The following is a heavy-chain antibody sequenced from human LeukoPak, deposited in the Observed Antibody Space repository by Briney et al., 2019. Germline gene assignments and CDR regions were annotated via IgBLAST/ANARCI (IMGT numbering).Heavy chain of an antibody. Sequence: GGSLRLSCAASGFTFSSYGMSWVRQPPGKGLEWVSLISTSGRTHYADSVKGRFTISRDNSKNTLYLQMNTLRVDDTAIYYCAKDLDSSGSYESPGDYWGQGTQVTVSS. CDR1: GFTFSSYG. CDR2: ISTSGRT. CDR3: AKDLDSSGSYESPGDY. J-gene: IGHJ4*02. D-gene: IGHD6-19*01. V-gene: IGHV3-23*01.